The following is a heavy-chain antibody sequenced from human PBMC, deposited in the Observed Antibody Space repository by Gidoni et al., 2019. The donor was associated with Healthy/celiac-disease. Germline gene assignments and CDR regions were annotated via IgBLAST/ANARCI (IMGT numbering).Heavy chain of an antibody. CDR1: GFTFSSYS. CDR3: ARDSDIVPDY. V-gene: IGHV3-21*01. D-gene: IGHD5-12*01. Sequence: EVQLVESGGGLVKPGGSLRLSCAASGFTFSSYSMNWVRQAPGKGLEWVSSISSSGSTIYYADSVKGRFTISRDNAKNSLYLQMNSLRAEDTAVYYCARDSDIVPDYWGQGTLVTVSS. J-gene: IGHJ4*02. CDR2: ISSSGSTI.